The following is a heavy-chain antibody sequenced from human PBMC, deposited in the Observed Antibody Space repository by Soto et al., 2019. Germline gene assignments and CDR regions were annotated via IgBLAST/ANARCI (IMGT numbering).Heavy chain of an antibody. Sequence: SGPTLVNPTQTLTLTCTFSGFSLSTSGVGVGWIRQPPGKALEWLALIYWDDDKRYSPSLKSRLTINKDTSKNQVVLTMTNMDPVDTATYYFSHILGLYYYGSGSYWDDAFDIWGQGTMVTVSS. V-gene: IGHV2-5*02. CDR1: GFSLSTSGVG. CDR2: IYWDDDK. J-gene: IGHJ3*02. CDR3: SHILGLYYYGSGSYWDDAFDI. D-gene: IGHD3-10*01.